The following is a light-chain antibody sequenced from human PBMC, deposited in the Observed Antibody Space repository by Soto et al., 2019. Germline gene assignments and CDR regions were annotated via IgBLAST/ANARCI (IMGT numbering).Light chain of an antibody. CDR3: QQRSNPIT. CDR1: RTVGNY. CDR2: DVS. V-gene: IGKV3-11*01. J-gene: IGKJ5*01. Sequence: ETVLTQSPATLSVSPGERATLSCRASRTVGNYLAWYQQKPGQAPRLIIYDVSTRAPGIPPRFSAGGSGTDFTLTITSLEPGDFAIYYCQQRSNPITFGQGTRLEIK.